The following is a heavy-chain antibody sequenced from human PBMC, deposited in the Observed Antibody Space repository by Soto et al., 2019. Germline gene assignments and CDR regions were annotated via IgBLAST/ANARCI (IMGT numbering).Heavy chain of an antibody. CDR1: GGAFNGYY. D-gene: IGHD3-10*01. CDR3: ARAGAALVRGSIGGFDY. J-gene: IGHJ4*02. Sequence: QVHLQQWGAGLLKPSETLSLTCAVNGGAFNGYYWTWIRQSPGKGLQWIGEINHSGTVDYNPSLTTRVTCSIDTSKKQFSLTLYSVTASDTAVYYCARAGAALVRGSIGGFDYWGQGTLVTVSS. CDR2: INHSGTV. V-gene: IGHV4-34*01.